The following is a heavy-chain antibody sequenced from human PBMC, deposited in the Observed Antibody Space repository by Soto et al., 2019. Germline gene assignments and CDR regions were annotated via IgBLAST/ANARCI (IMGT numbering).Heavy chain of an antibody. Sequence: SGPTLVNPTETLTLTCTFSGFSLTSPGMCVSWIRQSPGKALEWLALIERDDDDKYYSPSLKTRLTISKDTRKNQVVLTMANMEPADTATYYCARSIRGPRRFNGMDVWGQGTTVTVSS. CDR3: ARSIRGPRRFNGMDV. CDR1: GFSLTSPGMC. J-gene: IGHJ6*02. D-gene: IGHD1-20*01. CDR2: IERDDDDK. V-gene: IGHV2-70*13.